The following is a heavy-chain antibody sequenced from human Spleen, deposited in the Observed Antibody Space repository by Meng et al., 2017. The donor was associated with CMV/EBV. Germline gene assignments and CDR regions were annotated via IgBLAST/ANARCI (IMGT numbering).Heavy chain of an antibody. D-gene: IGHD1-26*01. V-gene: IGHV4-34*09. J-gene: IGHJ4*02. CDR1: GGSFSGYY. CDR3: ARGSGSYLEFDF. CDR2: ILKSGIT. Sequence: SETLSLTCAVYGGSFSGYYWSWIRQHPEKGLEWLGFILKSGITSYNPSLKSRVSISLDTPENQFSLNLISVIAADTAVYYCARGSGSYLEFDFWGQGTLVTVSS.